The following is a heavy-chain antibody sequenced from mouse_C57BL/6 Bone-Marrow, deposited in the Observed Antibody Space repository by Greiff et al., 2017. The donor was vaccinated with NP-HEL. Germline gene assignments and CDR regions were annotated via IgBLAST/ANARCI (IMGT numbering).Heavy chain of an antibody. D-gene: IGHD3-1*01. CDR3: ARDGSGFAY. CDR2: INPSTGGT. Sequence: VQLQQSGPELVKPGASVKISCKASGYSFTGYYMNWVKQSPEKSLEWIGEINPSTGGTTYNQKFKAKATLTVDKSSSTAYMQLKSLTSEDSAVYCCARDGSGFAYWGQGTLVTVSA. V-gene: IGHV1-42*01. CDR1: GYSFTGYY. J-gene: IGHJ3*01.